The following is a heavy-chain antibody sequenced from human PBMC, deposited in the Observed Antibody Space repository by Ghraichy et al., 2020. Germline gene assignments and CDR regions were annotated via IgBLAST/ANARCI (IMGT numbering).Heavy chain of an antibody. Sequence: GGSLRLSCAASGFSFTNYAMHWVRQAPGKGLEWVSVISYDGSRKYYADSVKGRFTISRDNSKNTLYLQMNSLRVEDTAVYYCATDFWVTSPMTIWHYYMDVWGKGTTVTVSS. V-gene: IGHV3-30-3*01. D-gene: IGHD4-17*01. J-gene: IGHJ6*03. CDR3: ATDFWVTSPMTIWHYYMDV. CDR1: GFSFTNYA. CDR2: ISYDGSRK.